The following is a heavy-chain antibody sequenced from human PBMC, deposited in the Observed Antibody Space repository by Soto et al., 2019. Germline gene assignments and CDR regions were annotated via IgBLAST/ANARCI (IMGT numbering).Heavy chain of an antibody. J-gene: IGHJ3*02. D-gene: IGHD6-13*01. Sequence: ASVKVSCKASGYTFTSYGISWVRQAPGQGLEWMGWISAYNGNTNYAQKLQGRVTMTTDTSTSTAYMELRSLRSDDAAVYYCARGGYSSSWFHDAFDIWGQGTMVTVSS. CDR3: ARGGYSSSWFHDAFDI. V-gene: IGHV1-18*01. CDR1: GYTFTSYG. CDR2: ISAYNGNT.